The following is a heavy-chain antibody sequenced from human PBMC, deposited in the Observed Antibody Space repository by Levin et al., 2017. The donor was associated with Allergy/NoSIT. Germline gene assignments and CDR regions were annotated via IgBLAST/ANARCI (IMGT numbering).Heavy chain of an antibody. CDR2: ISWNSNSI. CDR1: GFTFDDYA. V-gene: IGHV3-9*01. J-gene: IGHJ4*02. Sequence: GGSLRLSCAASGFTFDDYAMHWVRQAPGKGLEWVSGISWNSNSIGYADSVKGRFTISRDNAKNSLYLQMNSLRAEDTALYYCAKDLGISVAGPSGYWGQGTLVTVSS. CDR3: AKDLGISVAGPSGY. D-gene: IGHD6-19*01.